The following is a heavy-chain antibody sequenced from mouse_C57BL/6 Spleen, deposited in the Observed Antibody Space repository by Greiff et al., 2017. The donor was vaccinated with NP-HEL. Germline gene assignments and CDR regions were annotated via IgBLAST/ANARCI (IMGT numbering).Heavy chain of an antibody. CDR2: IYPGDGDT. J-gene: IGHJ3*01. Sequence: VQLQQSGPELVKPGASVTISCKASGYAFSSSWMHWVKQRPGKGLEWLGLIYPGDGDTNYNGKFKGKATLIADKSSSTAYMQLSSLTSEDSAVYFGARGDYGSEAWFAYWGQGTLVTVSA. CDR1: GYAFSSSW. CDR3: ARGDYGSEAWFAY. V-gene: IGHV1-82*01. D-gene: IGHD2-1*01.